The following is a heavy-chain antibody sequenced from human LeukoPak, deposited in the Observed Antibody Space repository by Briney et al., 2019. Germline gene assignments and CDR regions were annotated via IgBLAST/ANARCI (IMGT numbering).Heavy chain of an antibody. CDR1: GYTFTSYG. V-gene: IGHV1-18*01. Sequence: ASVTVSCKASGYTFTSYGISWVRQAPGQGLEWMGWISAYNGNTNYAQKLQGRVTMTTDTSTSTAYMELRSLRSEDTAVYYCTVGVVTSSLFDYWGQGTLVTVSS. D-gene: IGHD4-23*01. CDR3: TVGVVTSSLFDY. CDR2: ISAYNGNT. J-gene: IGHJ4*02.